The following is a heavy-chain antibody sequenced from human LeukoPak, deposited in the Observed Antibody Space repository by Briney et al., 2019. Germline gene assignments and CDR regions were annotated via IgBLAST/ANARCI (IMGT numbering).Heavy chain of an antibody. CDR2: IYHSGIT. Sequence: PSETLSLTCTVSDYSISSGYGYYWGWIRQPPGKGLEWIGNIYHSGITYYNHFNSSLKSRVTISIDTCKNQFSLRLTSVTAADTAVYFCATLVSTRYYFDYWGQGTLVTVSS. V-gene: IGHV4-38-2*02. D-gene: IGHD5/OR15-5a*01. CDR1: DYSISSGYGYY. CDR3: ATLVSTRYYFDY. J-gene: IGHJ4*02.